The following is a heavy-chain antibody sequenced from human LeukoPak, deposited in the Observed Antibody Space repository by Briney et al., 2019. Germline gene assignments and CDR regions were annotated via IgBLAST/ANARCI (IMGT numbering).Heavy chain of an antibody. CDR2: ISGSGGST. Sequence: GGSLRLSCAASGFTFSSYEMNWVRQAPGKGLEWVSAISGSGGSTYYADSVKGRFTISRDNSKNTLYLQMNSLRAEDTAVYYCAKAPTSTVGYSSSWTPYFDYWGQGTLVTVSS. J-gene: IGHJ4*02. CDR1: GFTFSSYE. V-gene: IGHV3-23*01. D-gene: IGHD6-13*01. CDR3: AKAPTSTVGYSSSWTPYFDY.